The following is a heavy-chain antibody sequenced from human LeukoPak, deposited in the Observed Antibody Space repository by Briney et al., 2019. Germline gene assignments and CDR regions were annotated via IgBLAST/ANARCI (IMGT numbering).Heavy chain of an antibody. CDR1: GFTFSSYA. CDR2: ISSSSSTI. D-gene: IGHD3-10*01. V-gene: IGHV3-48*01. CDR3: ASGPYGSGSYYNLFSGY. Sequence: GGSLRLSCAASGFTFSSYAMSWVRQAPGKGLEWVSYISSSSSTIYYADSVKGRFTISRDNAKNSLYLQMNSLRAEDTAVYYCASGPYGSGSYYNLFSGYWGQGTLVTASS. J-gene: IGHJ4*02.